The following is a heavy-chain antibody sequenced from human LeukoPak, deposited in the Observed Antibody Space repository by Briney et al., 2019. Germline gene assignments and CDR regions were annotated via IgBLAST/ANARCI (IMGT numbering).Heavy chain of an antibody. Sequence: SLRLSCAASGFTFSSYAMSWVRQAPGKGLEWVSGISWNSGSIGYADSVKGRFTISRDNAKNSLYLQMNSLRAEDTALYYCAKDIRGYSYGADFDYWGQGTLVTVSS. V-gene: IGHV3-9*01. J-gene: IGHJ4*02. CDR2: ISWNSGSI. CDR3: AKDIRGYSYGADFDY. D-gene: IGHD5-18*01. CDR1: GFTFSSYA.